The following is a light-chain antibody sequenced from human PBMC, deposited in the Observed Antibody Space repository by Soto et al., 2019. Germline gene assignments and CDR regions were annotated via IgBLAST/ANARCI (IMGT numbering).Light chain of an antibody. CDR2: DAS. CDR3: QQRSNWPPT. CDR1: QSVSSY. V-gene: IGKV3-11*01. J-gene: IGKJ4*01. Sequence: EIVLTQSPATLSLSPGERATLSCRASQSVSSYLAWYQQKPGQAPRLLIYDASNRATGIPARFSGSGSGTDFTLTIRRLEPEDFAVYYCQQRSNWPPTFGGGTKVEIK.